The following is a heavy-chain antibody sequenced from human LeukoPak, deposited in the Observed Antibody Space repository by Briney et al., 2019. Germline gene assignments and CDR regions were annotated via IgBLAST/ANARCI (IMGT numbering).Heavy chain of an antibody. CDR2: INQDESKK. CDR1: GFSFSNDW. V-gene: IGHV3-7*01. D-gene: IGHD2-2*01. CDR3: ARAHAYRTDY. J-gene: IGHJ4*02. Sequence: GGSLRLSCAASGFSFSNDWMCWVRQAPGKGLECVANINQDESKKYDVDSLKGRFTISRDNAKNSLYLQMSSLRAEDTAVYYCARAHAYRTDYWGQGTLVTVSS.